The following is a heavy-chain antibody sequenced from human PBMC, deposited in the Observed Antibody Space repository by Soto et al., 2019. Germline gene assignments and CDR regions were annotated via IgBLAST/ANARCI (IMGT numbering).Heavy chain of an antibody. CDR2: ISWNSGSI. Sequence: EVQLVESGGGLVQPGRSLRLSCAASGFTFDDYAMHWVRQAPGKGLEWVSGISWNSGSIGYAESVKGRFTISRDNAKTSLYLQMNSLRAEDTALYYCAKDLKSIIAAAGTVGAFDIWGQGTMVTVSS. CDR3: AKDLKSIIAAAGTVGAFDI. D-gene: IGHD6-13*01. CDR1: GFTFDDYA. J-gene: IGHJ3*02. V-gene: IGHV3-9*01.